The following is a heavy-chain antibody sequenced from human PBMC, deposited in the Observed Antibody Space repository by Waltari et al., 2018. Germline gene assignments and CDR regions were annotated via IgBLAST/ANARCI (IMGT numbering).Heavy chain of an antibody. CDR2: IYTSGST. V-gene: IGHV4-4*07. CDR3: AMSIAVAGTGHFDY. Sequence: QVQLQESGPGLVKPSETLSLTCTVSGGSLSSYYWSWIRQPAGKGLEWIGRIYTSGSTIYNPTHKRRDTMSVETSKNQFALKLSSVTAADTAMYYCAMSIAVAGTGHFDYWGQGTLVTVSS. CDR1: GGSLSSYY. D-gene: IGHD6-19*01. J-gene: IGHJ4*02.